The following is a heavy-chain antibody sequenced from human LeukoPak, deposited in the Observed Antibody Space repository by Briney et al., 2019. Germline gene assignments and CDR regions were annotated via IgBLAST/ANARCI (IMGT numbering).Heavy chain of an antibody. V-gene: IGHV3-23*01. CDR2: ISGSGGST. J-gene: IGHJ4*02. Sequence: RGSLRLSCAASGFTFSSYAMSWVRQAPGKGLEWVSAISGSGGSTYYADSVKGRFTISRDNSKNTPYLQMNSLRAEDTAVYYCAKDGYSGYDGFDYWGQGTLVTVSS. CDR3: AKDGYSGYDGFDY. D-gene: IGHD5-12*01. CDR1: GFTFSSYA.